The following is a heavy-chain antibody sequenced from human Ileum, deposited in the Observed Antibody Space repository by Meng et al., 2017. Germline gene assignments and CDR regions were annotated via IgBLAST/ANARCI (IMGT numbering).Heavy chain of an antibody. Sequence: EVQPVESGGGLVKPGGSLRLSCAASGFTFSSYSMNWVRQAPGRGLEWVSSISSSSSYIYYADSVKGRFTISRDNAKNSLYLQMNSLRAEDTAVYYCARDGYSSSSFDYWGQGTLVTVSS. CDR1: GFTFSSYS. CDR3: ARDGYSSSSFDY. V-gene: IGHV3-21*01. D-gene: IGHD6-13*01. CDR2: ISSSSSYI. J-gene: IGHJ4*02.